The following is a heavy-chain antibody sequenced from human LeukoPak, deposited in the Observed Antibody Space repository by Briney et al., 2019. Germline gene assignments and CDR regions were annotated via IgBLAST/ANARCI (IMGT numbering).Heavy chain of an antibody. D-gene: IGHD3-22*01. J-gene: IGHJ4*02. CDR3: ASYDGRAAYFEY. CDR2: IYSGGTT. V-gene: IGHV3-66*02. CDR1: GFTVSNNY. Sequence: PGGSLRLSCAASGFTVSNNYMSSVRQAPGKGLEWVSVIYSGGTTYYADSVRGRFTISRDNYKNTVHLQMNSLRPEGTAVYYCASYDGRAAYFEYWGQGTLVTVSS.